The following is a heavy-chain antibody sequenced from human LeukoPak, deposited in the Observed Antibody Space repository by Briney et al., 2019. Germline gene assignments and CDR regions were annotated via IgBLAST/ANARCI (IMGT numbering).Heavy chain of an antibody. CDR3: ARQEIGLRSFDP. D-gene: IGHD3/OR15-3a*01. J-gene: IGHJ5*02. CDR2: IFYTGTT. V-gene: IGHV4-39*01. CDR1: GGSISSSLYH. Sequence: SETLPLTCTVSGGSISSSLYHWGWIRQSPGKNLEWLGSIFYTGTTHYNPSLKSRVTISVDTSKNQFSLNLSSVTAADTAVYYCARQEIGLRSFDPWGQGTLVTVSS.